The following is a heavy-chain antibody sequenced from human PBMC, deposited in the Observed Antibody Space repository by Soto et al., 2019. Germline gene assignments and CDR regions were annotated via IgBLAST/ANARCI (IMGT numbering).Heavy chain of an antibody. CDR2: INPDGSRT. V-gene: IGHV3-74*01. D-gene: IGHD4-17*01. CDR3: ARVAVTTYYFDY. J-gene: IGHJ4*01. CDR1: GFTFTTCW. Sequence: EVQLVESGGDLVQPGGSLRLSCAASGFTFTTCWMHWVRQGPGKGLVWVSRINPDGSRTSYADSVKGRFTISRDNAKNTLYLQMNSLGAEDTAVYYCARVAVTTYYFDYWGHGTLVTVSS.